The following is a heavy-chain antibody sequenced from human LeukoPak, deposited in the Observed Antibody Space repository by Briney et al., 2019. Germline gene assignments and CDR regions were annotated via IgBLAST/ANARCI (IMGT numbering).Heavy chain of an antibody. V-gene: IGHV4-4*02. CDR2: IYHSGST. Sequence: SGTLSLTCAVSGGSISSSNWWSWVRQPPGKGLEWIGEIYHSGSTNYNPSLKSRVTISVDKSKNQFSLKLSSVTAADTAVYYCARPYDSSGYYPADDAFDIWGQGTMVTVSS. CDR1: GGSISSSNW. J-gene: IGHJ3*02. D-gene: IGHD3-22*01. CDR3: ARPYDSSGYYPADDAFDI.